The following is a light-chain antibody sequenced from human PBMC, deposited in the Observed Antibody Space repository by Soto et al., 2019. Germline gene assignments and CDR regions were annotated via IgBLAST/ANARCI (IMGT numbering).Light chain of an antibody. CDR2: GAS. V-gene: IGKV3-20*01. CDR3: QLFCRSPSQIT. J-gene: IGKJ5*01. CDR1: QSVSRRY. Sequence: LYLGDSATISCRASQSVSRRYFAWYQQKPGQAPRLLMYGASSRATGIPDRFSGSWSWTYFSRTISHLRPEGGAGIPSQLFCRSPSQITFRQANDWRL.